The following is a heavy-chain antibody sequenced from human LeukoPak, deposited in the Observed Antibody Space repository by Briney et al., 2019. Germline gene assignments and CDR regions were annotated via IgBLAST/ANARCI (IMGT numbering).Heavy chain of an antibody. CDR1: GGTFSSYA. D-gene: IGHD5-24*01. CDR3: ARDSGDGYIPGYFDY. V-gene: IGHV1-69*04. Sequence: GASVNVSCKASGGTFSSYAFSWVRQAPGQGLEWMGRIIPILGIANNALKFQGRVTITADKSTSTAYMELSSLRSEDTAVYYCARDSGDGYIPGYFDYWGQGTLVTVSS. CDR2: IIPILGIA. J-gene: IGHJ4*02.